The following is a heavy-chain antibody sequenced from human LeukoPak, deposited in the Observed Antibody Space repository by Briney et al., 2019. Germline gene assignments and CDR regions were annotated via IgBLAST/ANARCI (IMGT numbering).Heavy chain of an antibody. Sequence: ASVKVSCKASGYTFTGYYMHWVRQAPGQGLEWMGWINPNSGGTNYAQKFQGRVTMTRDTSISTAYMELRMLRSDDTAVYYCARVGRITMVRGVINGLDYWGQGTLVTVSS. CDR2: INPNSGGT. CDR1: GYTFTGYY. V-gene: IGHV1-2*02. J-gene: IGHJ4*02. D-gene: IGHD3-10*01. CDR3: ARVGRITMVRGVINGLDY.